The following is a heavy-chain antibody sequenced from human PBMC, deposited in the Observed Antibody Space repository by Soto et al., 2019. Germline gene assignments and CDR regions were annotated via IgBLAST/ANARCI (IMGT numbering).Heavy chain of an antibody. CDR3: ARGYSGYDQRYGMDV. D-gene: IGHD5-12*01. CDR2: MNPNSGNT. CDR1: GYTFTSYD. Sequence: QVQLVQSGAEVKKPGASVKVSCKASGYTFTSYDINWVRQATEQGLEWMGWMNPNSGNTGYAQKFQGRVTMTRNTSIRTVYMELSSLRSEDTAVYYCARGYSGYDQRYGMDVWGQGTTFTVSS. V-gene: IGHV1-8*01. J-gene: IGHJ6*02.